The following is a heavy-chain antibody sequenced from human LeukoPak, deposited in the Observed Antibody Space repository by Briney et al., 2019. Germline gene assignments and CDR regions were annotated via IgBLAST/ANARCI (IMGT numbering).Heavy chain of an antibody. J-gene: IGHJ6*03. Sequence: SETLSLTCTVSGGSISSYYWSWVRQPPGKGLEWIGFVYYTGSTNYSPSLKSRVTISVDTSKNQFSLKLRSVTAADTAVYYCARRVGRYFGERAYYYNYMDVWDKGTTVTISS. D-gene: IGHD3-10*01. CDR2: VYYTGST. CDR3: ARRVGRYFGERAYYYNYMDV. CDR1: GGSISSYY. V-gene: IGHV4-59*01.